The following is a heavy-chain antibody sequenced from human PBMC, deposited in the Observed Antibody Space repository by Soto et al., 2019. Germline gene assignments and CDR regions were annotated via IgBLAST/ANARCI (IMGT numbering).Heavy chain of an antibody. J-gene: IGHJ6*04. CDR1: GGTFSSHA. Sequence: SVNVSCKASGGTFSSHAISWVRQAPGQGLEWMGGIIPIFGTSNYAQKFQGRVTITADESTSTAYMELSSLRSEDTAVYYCARDLGGITDFWSGYNYYYYGTEVWGKGKTVSVSA. CDR2: IIPIFGTS. D-gene: IGHD3-3*01. CDR3: ARDLGGITDFWSGYNYYYYGTEV. V-gene: IGHV1-69*13.